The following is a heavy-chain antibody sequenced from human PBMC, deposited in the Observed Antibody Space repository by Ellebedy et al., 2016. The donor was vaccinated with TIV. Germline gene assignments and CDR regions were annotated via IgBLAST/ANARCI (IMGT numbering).Heavy chain of an antibody. J-gene: IGHJ5*02. Sequence: PGGSLRLSCVASGFSFRSYWMSWVRQAPGKGLEWVANIYQDGSKQYYVDSVKGRFTISRDNANKSLFLQMNSLRGEDTAVYYCARRGSYGDYAVQVNSWLDRWGRGTLVTVSS. CDR2: IYQDGSKQ. V-gene: IGHV3-7*01. D-gene: IGHD4-17*01. CDR3: ARRGSYGDYAVQVNSWLDR. CDR1: GFSFRSYW.